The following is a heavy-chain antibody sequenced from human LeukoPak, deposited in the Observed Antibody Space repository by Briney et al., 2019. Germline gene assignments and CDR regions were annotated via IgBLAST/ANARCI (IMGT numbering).Heavy chain of an antibody. V-gene: IGHV3-23*01. D-gene: IGHD6-13*01. CDR3: AKVPGIAAAGTYYFDY. CDR2: ISGSGGST. CDR1: GFTFSSYG. J-gene: IGHJ4*02. Sequence: PGGSLRLSCAASGFTFSSYGMSWVRQAPGKGLEWVSAISGSGGSTYYADSVKGRFTISRDNSKNTLYLQMNSLRAEDTAVYYCAKVPGIAAAGTYYFDYWGQGTLVTVSS.